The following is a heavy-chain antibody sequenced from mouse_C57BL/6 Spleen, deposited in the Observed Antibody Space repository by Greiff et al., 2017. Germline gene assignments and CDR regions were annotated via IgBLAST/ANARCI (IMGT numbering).Heavy chain of an antibody. V-gene: IGHV1-22*01. CDR3: AIYWSSYDCAIDY. CDR2: INPNNGGT. D-gene: IGHD2-12*01. Sequence: VQLQQSGPELVKPGASVKMSCKASGYTFTDYNMHWVKQSHGKSLEWIGDINPNNGGTSYKQKFKGKATLTVNKSSSTAYMELLSLTSEVSSVYYCAIYWSSYDCAIDYWGQGTSVTVSS. CDR1: GYTFTDYN. J-gene: IGHJ4*01.